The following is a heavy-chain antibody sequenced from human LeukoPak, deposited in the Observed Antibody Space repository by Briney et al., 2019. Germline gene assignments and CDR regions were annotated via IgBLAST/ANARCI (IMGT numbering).Heavy chain of an antibody. D-gene: IGHD3-10*01. CDR3: ARGLMVRWEVRFDP. CDR1: GGSFSGYY. CDR2: INHSGST. V-gene: IGHV4-34*01. Sequence: SETLSLTCAVYGGSFSGYYWSWIRQPPGKGLEWIGEINHSGSTNYNPSLKSRVTISVDTSKNQFSLKLSSVTAADTAVYYCARGLMVRWEVRFDPWGQGTLVTVFS. J-gene: IGHJ5*02.